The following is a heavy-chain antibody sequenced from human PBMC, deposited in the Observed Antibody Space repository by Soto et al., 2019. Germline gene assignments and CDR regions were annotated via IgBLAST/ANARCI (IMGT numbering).Heavy chain of an antibody. CDR2: IFYSGNT. CDR3: ARNVLYGSGPFYYYMDV. D-gene: IGHD3-10*01. Sequence: QVQLQESGPRLVKPSQTLSLTCTVSGVSISSGGYYWSWIRQHPGKGLEWIAYIFYSGNTYYNPSLKSLVTISVDTSKNQFSLNLSPVTAADTAVYYCARNVLYGSGPFYYYMDVWGKGTTVTVSS. J-gene: IGHJ6*03. CDR1: GVSISSGGYY. V-gene: IGHV4-31*01.